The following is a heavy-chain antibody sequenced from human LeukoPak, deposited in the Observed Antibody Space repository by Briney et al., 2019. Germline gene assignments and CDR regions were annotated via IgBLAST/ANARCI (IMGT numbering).Heavy chain of an antibody. Sequence: ASVKVSCKASGNSISNYAVSWVRQAPGQGLEWMGWISAYNGNTNYAQKLQGRVTMTTDTSSSTAYMELRSLRSDDTAVYYCARATIAAAGKFDYWGQGTLVTVSS. CDR2: ISAYNGNT. CDR1: GNSISNYA. V-gene: IGHV1-18*01. CDR3: ARATIAAAGKFDY. D-gene: IGHD6-13*01. J-gene: IGHJ4*02.